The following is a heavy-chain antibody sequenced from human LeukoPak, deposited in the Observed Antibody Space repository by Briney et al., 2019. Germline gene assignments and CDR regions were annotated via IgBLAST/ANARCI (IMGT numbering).Heavy chain of an antibody. Sequence: GGSLRLSCAASGFTFSSYGMHWVRQAPGKGLEWVAFIRYDGSNKYYAHSVKGRSTISRDNSKNTLYLQMNSLRAEDTAVYYCAKPGRNYDILTGYYMTSYYFDYWGQGTLVTVSS. CDR3: AKPGRNYDILTGYYMTSYYFDY. J-gene: IGHJ4*02. CDR2: IRYDGSNK. V-gene: IGHV3-30*02. D-gene: IGHD3-9*01. CDR1: GFTFSSYG.